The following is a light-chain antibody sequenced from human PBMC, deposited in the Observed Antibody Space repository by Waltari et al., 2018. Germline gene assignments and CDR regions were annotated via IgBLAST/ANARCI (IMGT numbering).Light chain of an antibody. Sequence: EVVMTQSPATLSVSPGERATLSCRASQSVSRALAWYQQKPGQAPRLLIYGASTRSTGVPARFTGSGSGAEFSLTISSLQSEDVAIYYCQQFNNWPQTFGGGTQVEIK. CDR2: GAS. CDR3: QQFNNWPQT. CDR1: QSVSRA. V-gene: IGKV3-15*01. J-gene: IGKJ4*01.